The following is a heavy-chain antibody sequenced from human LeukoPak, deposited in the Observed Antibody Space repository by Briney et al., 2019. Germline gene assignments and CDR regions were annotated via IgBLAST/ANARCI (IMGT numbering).Heavy chain of an antibody. CDR2: INPNSGGT. CDR1: GYTFTSYG. J-gene: IGHJ5*02. V-gene: IGHV1-2*02. Sequence: GASVKVSCKASGYTFTSYGISWVRQAPGQGLEWMGWINPNSGGTNYAQKFQGRVTMTRDTSISTAYMELSRLRSDDTAVYYCARGYYDILTGSLDWFDPWGQGTLVTVSS. CDR3: ARGYYDILTGSLDWFDP. D-gene: IGHD3-9*01.